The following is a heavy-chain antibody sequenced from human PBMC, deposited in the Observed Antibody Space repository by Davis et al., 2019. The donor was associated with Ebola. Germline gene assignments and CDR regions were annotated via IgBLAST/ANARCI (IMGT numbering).Heavy chain of an antibody. Sequence: PSETLSLTCAVSGGSISSRNWWSWVRQPPGKGLEWIGEIYHSGSTNYNPSLKSRVTISVDKSKNQFSLKLSSVTAADAAVYYCARDANSSGWYPTSYYYYGMDVWGQGTTVTVSS. CDR2: IYHSGST. J-gene: IGHJ6*02. V-gene: IGHV4-4*02. D-gene: IGHD6-19*01. CDR1: GGSISSRNW. CDR3: ARDANSSGWYPTSYYYYGMDV.